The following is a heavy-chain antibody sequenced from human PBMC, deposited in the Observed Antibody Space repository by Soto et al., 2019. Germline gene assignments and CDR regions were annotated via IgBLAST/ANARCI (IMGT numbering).Heavy chain of an antibody. CDR1: GYSFTSYW. CDR2: MHLGDSDT. V-gene: IGHV5-51*01. J-gene: IGHJ6*02. Sequence: PGESLKISCKGSGYSFTSYWIGWVRQMPGKGLEWLGIMHLGDSDTRYSPSFQGQVTISADTAINTAYLQWSSLKASDTAMYYCARLGYFGSGNYYYNYGMDVWGQGTTVTV. CDR3: ARLGYFGSGNYYYNYGMDV. D-gene: IGHD3-10*01.